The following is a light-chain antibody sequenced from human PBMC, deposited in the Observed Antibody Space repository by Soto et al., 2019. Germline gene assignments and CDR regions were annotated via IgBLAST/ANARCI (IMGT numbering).Light chain of an antibody. Sequence: EIAMTQSPATLSVSPGDRATLSCRASQTVSNKLVWYQQRPGQAPRLLIYDTSTRATGIPARFSGSGSGTEFTLTISSLQSEDFAVYYCQQFNTWPRTFGQGTKVDIK. CDR3: QQFNTWPRT. CDR1: QTVSNK. J-gene: IGKJ1*01. CDR2: DTS. V-gene: IGKV3-15*01.